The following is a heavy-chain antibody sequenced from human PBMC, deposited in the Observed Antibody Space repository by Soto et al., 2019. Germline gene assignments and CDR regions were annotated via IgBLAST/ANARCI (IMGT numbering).Heavy chain of an antibody. D-gene: IGHD3-10*01. J-gene: IGHJ3*02. CDR2: ISAYNGDT. Sequence: QVQLVQSGAEVKKPGASVKVSCAASGYIFTSYGVSWVRQAPGQGLEWMGWISAYNGDTNYAQKLQGRVTMTTDTPTTTAYMELRSLTSDDTPVYYCTRYGYGSGRFSGIDIWGQGTMVTVSS. V-gene: IGHV1-18*01. CDR3: TRYGYGSGRFSGIDI. CDR1: GYIFTSYG.